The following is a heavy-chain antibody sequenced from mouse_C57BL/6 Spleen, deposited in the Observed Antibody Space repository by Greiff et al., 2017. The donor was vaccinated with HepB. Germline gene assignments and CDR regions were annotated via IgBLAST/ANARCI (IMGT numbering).Heavy chain of an antibody. Sequence: VQLQESGPELVKPGASVKISCKASGYAFSSSWMNWVKQRPGKGLEWIGRIYPGDGDTNYNGKFKGKATLTADKSSSTAYMQLSSLTSEDSAVYFCARGNFEGFDYWGQGTTLTVSS. CDR1: GYAFSSSW. J-gene: IGHJ2*01. CDR3: ARGNFEGFDY. V-gene: IGHV1-82*01. CDR2: IYPGDGDT.